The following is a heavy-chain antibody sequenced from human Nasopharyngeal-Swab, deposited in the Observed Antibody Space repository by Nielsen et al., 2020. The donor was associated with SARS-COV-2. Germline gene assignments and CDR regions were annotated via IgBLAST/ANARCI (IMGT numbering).Heavy chain of an antibody. Sequence: SETLSLTCSVSGGSISSYSWSWIRQPQGKGIEWIGYIKNSGSTNYNPSLKSRVNMSVYMSKNQFSLKLTSVTAADTAVYYCALDKGWHAFDCWGQGTLVTVSS. D-gene: IGHD2-15*01. V-gene: IGHV4-59*13. CDR3: ALDKGWHAFDC. CDR2: IKNSGST. J-gene: IGHJ3*01. CDR1: GGSISSYS.